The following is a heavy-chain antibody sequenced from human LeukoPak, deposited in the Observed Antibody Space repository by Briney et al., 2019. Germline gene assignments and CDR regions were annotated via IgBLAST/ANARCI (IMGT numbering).Heavy chain of an antibody. Sequence: GGSLRLSCATSGFTFSSYSMNWVRQAPGKGLEWVSSISSSSNYVFYADSVKGRITISRDNAKNSLYLQINSLRAEDTAVYYCARDPRGAAGTYGMDVWGQGTTVTVSS. CDR1: GFTFSSYS. CDR3: ARDPRGAAGTYGMDV. CDR2: ISSSSNYV. V-gene: IGHV3-21*01. J-gene: IGHJ6*02. D-gene: IGHD6-13*01.